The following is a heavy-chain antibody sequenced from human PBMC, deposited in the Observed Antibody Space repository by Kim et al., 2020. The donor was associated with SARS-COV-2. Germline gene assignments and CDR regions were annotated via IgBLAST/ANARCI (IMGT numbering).Heavy chain of an antibody. D-gene: IGHD1-26*01. CDR2: IKEDGSET. V-gene: IGHV3-7*03. J-gene: IGHJ4*02. Sequence: GGSLRLSCAASGFTFSSYSMSWVRQAPGKGLEWVATIKEDGSETYYVDSVKGRFTISRDNAKNSLYLQMNSLRAEDTAVYYCARVGIVVDYWGQGTTVT. CDR3: ARVGIVVDY. CDR1: GFTFSSYS.